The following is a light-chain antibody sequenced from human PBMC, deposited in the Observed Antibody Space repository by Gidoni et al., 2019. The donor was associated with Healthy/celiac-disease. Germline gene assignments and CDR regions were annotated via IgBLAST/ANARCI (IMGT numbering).Light chain of an antibody. J-gene: IGLJ3*02. V-gene: IGLV1-47*01. Sequence: QSVLTQPPPASGTPGQRVTIPCSGSSSNIGSNYVYWYQQLPGTAPKLLIYRTNPRPSGVPDRFSGSKSGTSASLAISGLRSEDEADYYCAAWDDSLSGWVFGGGTKLTVL. CDR1: SSNIGSNY. CDR2: RTN. CDR3: AAWDDSLSGWV.